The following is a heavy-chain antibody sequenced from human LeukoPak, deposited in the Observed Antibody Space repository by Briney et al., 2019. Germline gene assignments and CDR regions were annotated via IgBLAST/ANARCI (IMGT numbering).Heavy chain of an antibody. V-gene: IGHV3-33*08. D-gene: IGHD6-19*01. J-gene: IGHJ4*02. CDR2: ISYTGETK. Sequence: GGSLRLSCAASGFTFSNYGMQWVRQAPGKGLEWVAVISYTGETKYYGDSVKGRFTISRDNSKNTLYLQMNSLKTEDTAVYYCTTDGVAGPFDYWGQGTLVTVSS. CDR3: TTDGVAGPFDY. CDR1: GFTFSNYG.